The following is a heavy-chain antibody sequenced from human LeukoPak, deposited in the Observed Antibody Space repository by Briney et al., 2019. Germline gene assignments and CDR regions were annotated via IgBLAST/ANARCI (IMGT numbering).Heavy chain of an antibody. V-gene: IGHV3-21*06. J-gene: IGHJ5*02. CDR3: ARLSASYSNSIGFWEFDP. CDR2: VSSNSSHL. CDR1: GLTFRKYI. D-gene: IGHD3-22*01. Sequence: GGSLRLSCAASGLTFRKYIMNCVRESPGKRLEWVSSVSSNSSHLYYADSVKGRFTISRDDAESSVYLQMNSLRGDDTAVYHCARLSASYSNSIGFWEFDPWGQGTLVTVSS.